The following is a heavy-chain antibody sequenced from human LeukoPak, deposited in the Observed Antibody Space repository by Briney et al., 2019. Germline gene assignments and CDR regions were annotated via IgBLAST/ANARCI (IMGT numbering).Heavy chain of an antibody. D-gene: IGHD3-9*01. V-gene: IGHV1-18*01. J-gene: IGHJ6*02. CDR3: ARADYDILTCYYNTYYYGMDV. Sequence: ASVTVSCTASGYTFTSYGISWVRQAPGQGLEWMGWISAYNGNTNYEQKLQSRVTMTTDTSTSTAYMELRSLRSDDTAVYYCARADYDILTCYYNTYYYGMDVWGQGTTVTVSS. CDR1: GYTFTSYG. CDR2: ISAYNGNT.